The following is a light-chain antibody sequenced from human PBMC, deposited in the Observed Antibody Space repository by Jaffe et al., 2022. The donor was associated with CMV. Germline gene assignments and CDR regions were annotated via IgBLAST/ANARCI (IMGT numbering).Light chain of an antibody. CDR1: SSDVGGYSY. CDR2: DVT. Sequence: QSALTQPASVSGSPEQSITISCTGSSSDVGGYSYVSWYQQHPGKAPKLMIYDVTYRPSGVSNRFSGSKSGNTASLTISGLQAEDEADYYCSIYRSSSRVFGGGTKLTVL. V-gene: IGLV2-14*03. J-gene: IGLJ3*02. CDR3: SIYRSSSRV.